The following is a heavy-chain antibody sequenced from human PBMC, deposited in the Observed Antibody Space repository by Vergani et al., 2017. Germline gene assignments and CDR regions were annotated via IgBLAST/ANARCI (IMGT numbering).Heavy chain of an antibody. CDR3: ARDRLTIFGVVIIYGMDV. CDR2: IIPIFGTA. J-gene: IGHJ6*02. CDR1: GGTFSSYA. Sequence: QVQLVQSGAEVKKPGSSVKVSCKASGGTFSSYAISWVRQAPGQGLEWMGGIIPIFGTANYAQKFQGRVTITADESTSTAYMELSSLRSEDTAVYYCARDRLTIFGVVIIYGMDVWGQGTTVTVSS. D-gene: IGHD3-3*01. V-gene: IGHV1-69*01.